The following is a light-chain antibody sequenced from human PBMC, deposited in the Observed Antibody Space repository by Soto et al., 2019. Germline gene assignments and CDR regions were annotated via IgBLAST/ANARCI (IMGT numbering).Light chain of an antibody. CDR2: GNN. CDR1: SSNIGAGYD. V-gene: IGLV1-40*01. CDR3: QSYDSSLSGHVV. J-gene: IGLJ2*01. Sequence: QSVLTQPPSLSGAPGQRVTIPCTGSSSNIGAGYDVHWYQQLPGTAPKLLIYGNNYRPSGVPDRFSGSKSGTSASLAITGLQAEDEADYYCQSYDSSLSGHVVFGGGTKVTVL.